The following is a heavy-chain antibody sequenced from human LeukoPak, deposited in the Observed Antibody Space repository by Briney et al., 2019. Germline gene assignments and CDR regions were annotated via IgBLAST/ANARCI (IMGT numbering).Heavy chain of an antibody. CDR2: IIPIFGTA. J-gene: IGHJ4*02. D-gene: IGHD6-19*01. V-gene: IGHV1-69*13. CDR1: GGTFSSYA. CDR3: ARVAVAVAGSLDY. Sequence: SVKVSCKASGGTFSSYAISWLRQAPGQGLEWMGGIIPIFGTANYAQKFQGRVTITADESTSTAYMELSSLRSEDTAVYYCARVAVAVAGSLDYWGQGTLVTVSS.